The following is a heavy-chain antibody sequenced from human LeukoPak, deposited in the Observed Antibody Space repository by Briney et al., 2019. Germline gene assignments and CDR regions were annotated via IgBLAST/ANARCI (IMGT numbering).Heavy chain of an antibody. CDR1: GFTFSSYA. J-gene: IGHJ4*02. D-gene: IGHD3-10*01. V-gene: IGHV3-23*01. CDR3: AKLNEPLWFGDLYEYYFDY. Sequence: PGGSLRLSCVVSGFTFSSYAMTWVRQAPGKGLEWVSGISGGGGRTYYADSVKGRFTISRDNSKNTLYLQMNSLRAEDTAVYYCAKLNEPLWFGDLYEYYFDYWGQGTLVTVSS. CDR2: ISGGGGRT.